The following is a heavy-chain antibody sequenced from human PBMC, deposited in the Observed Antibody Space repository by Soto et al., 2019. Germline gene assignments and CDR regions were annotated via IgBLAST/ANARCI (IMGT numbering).Heavy chain of an antibody. CDR2: INHSGST. V-gene: IGHV4-34*01. CDR3: ARGDQVIGILERYFDY. J-gene: IGHJ4*02. D-gene: IGHD3-3*01. CDR1: GGSFSGYY. Sequence: SETLSLTCAVYGGSFSGYYWSWIRQPPGKGLEWIGEINHSGSTNYNPSLKSRVTISVDTSKNQFSLKLSSVTAADTAVDYCARGDQVIGILERYFDYWGQGTLVTVSS.